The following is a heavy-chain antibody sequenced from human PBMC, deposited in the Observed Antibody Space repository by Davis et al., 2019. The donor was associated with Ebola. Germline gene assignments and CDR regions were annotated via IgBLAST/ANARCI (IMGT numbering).Heavy chain of an antibody. Sequence: GGSLRLSCTDSVITFSSYAMTWVRQAPGKGLEWVATIPHVGSEKYYVDSVKGRFTSSRDNAKNSVYLQMNSLRVEDTAVYYCARDWAGLDVWGRGTTVTVSS. D-gene: IGHD3-16*01. CDR3: ARDWAGLDV. V-gene: IGHV3-7*01. CDR2: IPHVGSEK. CDR1: VITFSSYA. J-gene: IGHJ6*04.